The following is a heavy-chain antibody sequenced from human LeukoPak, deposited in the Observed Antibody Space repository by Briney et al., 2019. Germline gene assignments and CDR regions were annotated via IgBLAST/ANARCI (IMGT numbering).Heavy chain of an antibody. J-gene: IGHJ6*03. CDR2: ISSSSSYI. CDR3: AKDPGEVLRGYQMDV. CDR1: GFTFSSYS. Sequence: PGGSLRLSCAASGFTFSSYSMNWVRQAPGKGLEWVSSISSSSSYIYYADSVKGRFTISRDNAKNSLYLQMNSLRPEDTAVYYCAKDPGEVLRGYQMDVWGKGTTVTASS. D-gene: IGHD3-10*01. V-gene: IGHV3-21*01.